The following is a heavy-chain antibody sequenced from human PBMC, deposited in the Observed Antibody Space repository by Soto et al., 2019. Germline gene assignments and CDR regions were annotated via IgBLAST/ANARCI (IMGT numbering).Heavy chain of an antibody. CDR1: GFTFGNYD. J-gene: IGHJ5*01. V-gene: IGHV3-33*01. D-gene: IGHD4-17*01. CDR3: TRDSDYGDMKWFDP. Sequence: PGGSLRLSCAASGFTFGNYDVHWVRQASGKGLEWVAVIWFDGSNKNYADSVKGRFTISRDNSKSTLYLQMNSLRAEDTAVYYCTRDSDYGDMKWFDPWGQGTLVTVSS. CDR2: IWFDGSNK.